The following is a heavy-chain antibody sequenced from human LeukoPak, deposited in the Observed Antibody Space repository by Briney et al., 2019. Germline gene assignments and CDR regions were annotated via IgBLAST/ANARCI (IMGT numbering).Heavy chain of an antibody. Sequence: PGGSLRLSCAASGFTFSSYSMNWVRQAPGKGLEWVSLISSSSSHIYYADSVKGRFTISRDNAKNSLYLQMNSLRAEDTAVYYCARGRYDSSGSYSLFDYWGQGTLVTVSS. J-gene: IGHJ4*02. D-gene: IGHD3-22*01. CDR2: ISSSSSHI. V-gene: IGHV3-21*01. CDR1: GFTFSSYS. CDR3: ARGRYDSSGSYSLFDY.